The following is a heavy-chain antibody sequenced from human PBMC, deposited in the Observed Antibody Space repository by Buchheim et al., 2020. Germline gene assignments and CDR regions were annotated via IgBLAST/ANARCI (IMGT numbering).Heavy chain of an antibody. CDR1: GFTFSSYA. Sequence: VQLLESGGGLVQPGGSLRLSCAASGFTFSSYAMTWVRQAPGKGLEWLTVIWYDGSNAYYVDSVKGRFTVSRDNSKNTLYLQMNSLRADDTAVYYCARDRNWGSVRWYFDLWGRGTL. J-gene: IGHJ2*01. CDR3: ARDRNWGSVRWYFDL. V-gene: IGHV3-33*08. CDR2: IWYDGSNA. D-gene: IGHD7-27*01.